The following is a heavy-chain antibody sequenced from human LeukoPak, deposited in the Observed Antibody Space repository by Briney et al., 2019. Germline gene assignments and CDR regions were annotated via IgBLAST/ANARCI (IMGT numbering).Heavy chain of an antibody. Sequence: PGGSLRLSXAASGFTFSSYAMSWVRQAPGKGLEWVSAISGSGGSTYYADSVKGRFTISRDNSKNTLYLQMNSLRAEDTAVYYCAKVGIIVVVTAIQGYFDYWGQGTLVTVSS. V-gene: IGHV3-23*01. CDR2: ISGSGGST. J-gene: IGHJ4*02. D-gene: IGHD2-21*02. CDR3: AKVGIIVVVTAIQGYFDY. CDR1: GFTFSSYA.